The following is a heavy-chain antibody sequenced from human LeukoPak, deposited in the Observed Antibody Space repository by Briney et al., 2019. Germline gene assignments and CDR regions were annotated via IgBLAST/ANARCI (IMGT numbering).Heavy chain of an antibody. CDR3: ASVPAATNTESFDY. CDR2: IYYSGST. V-gene: IGHV4-31*03. D-gene: IGHD2-2*01. Sequence: TLSLTCTVSGGSISSGGYYWSWIRQHPGKGLEWIVYIYYSGSTYYNPSLKSRVTISVDTSKNQFSLKLSSVTAADTAVYYCASVPAATNTESFDYWGQGTLVTVSS. CDR1: GGSISSGGYY. J-gene: IGHJ4*02.